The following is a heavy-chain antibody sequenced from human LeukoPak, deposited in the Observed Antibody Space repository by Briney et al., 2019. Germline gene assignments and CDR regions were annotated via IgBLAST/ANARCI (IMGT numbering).Heavy chain of an antibody. CDR2: IKQDGSEK. J-gene: IGHJ6*02. V-gene: IGHV3-7*01. CDR3: ARDQTNGYFDWYYYYGMDV. D-gene: IGHD3-9*01. Sequence: PGGSLRLSCAASGFTFSSYAMSWVRQAPGKGLEWVANIKQDGSEKYYVDSVKGRFTISRDNAKNSLYLQMNSLRAEDTAVYYCARDQTNGYFDWYYYYGMDVWGQGTTVTVSS. CDR1: GFTFSSYA.